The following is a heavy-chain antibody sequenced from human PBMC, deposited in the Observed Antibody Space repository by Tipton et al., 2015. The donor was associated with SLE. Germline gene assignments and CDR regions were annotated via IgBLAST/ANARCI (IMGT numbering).Heavy chain of an antibody. CDR3: ARDILDWYFDL. Sequence: SLRLSCVASGFRFSDYGMDWVRQAPGKGLEWVAVSWYDGSRSYFADSVRGRFTISRDNSMSTLNLQMNSLRAEDTAVYYCARDILDWYFDLWGRGTLVTVSS. CDR1: GFRFSDYG. V-gene: IGHV3-33*01. CDR2: SWYDGSRS. J-gene: IGHJ2*01.